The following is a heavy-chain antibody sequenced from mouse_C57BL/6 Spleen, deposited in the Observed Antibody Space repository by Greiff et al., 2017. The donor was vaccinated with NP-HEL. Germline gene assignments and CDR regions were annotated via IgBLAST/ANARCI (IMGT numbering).Heavy chain of an antibody. V-gene: IGHV1-4*01. CDR1: GYTFTSYT. J-gene: IGHJ2*01. D-gene: IGHD1-1*01. CDR3: AKGGYGSSFFDY. CDR2: INPSSGYT. Sequence: VQLQHSGAELARPGASVKMSCKASGYTFTSYTMHWVKQRPGQGLEWIGYINPSSGYTKYNQKFKDKATLTADKSSSTAYMQLSSLTSDDSAVYYCAKGGYGSSFFDYWGQGTTLTVSS.